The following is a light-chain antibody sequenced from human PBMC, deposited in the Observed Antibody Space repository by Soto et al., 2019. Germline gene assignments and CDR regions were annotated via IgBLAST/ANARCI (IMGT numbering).Light chain of an antibody. CDR1: SSDIGSSNY. CDR3: SSYTTSTTLV. Sequence: QSALTQPASVSGSPGQSITISCTGTSSDIGSSNYVSWYQQHPDKAPKLMIYEVSYRPSGVSNRFSGSKSGNTASLTISGLQAEDEADYYCSSYTTSTTLVFGGRTKLTVL. V-gene: IGLV2-14*01. J-gene: IGLJ3*02. CDR2: EVS.